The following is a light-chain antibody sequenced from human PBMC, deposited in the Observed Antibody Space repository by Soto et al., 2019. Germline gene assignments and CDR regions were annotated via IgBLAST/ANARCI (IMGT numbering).Light chain of an antibody. CDR2: GAS. CDR3: QQYRSSPPS. V-gene: IGKV3-20*01. Sequence: DIVLTQSPGHLSLSPGERATLSCRASQSVSSSYLAWYQQKPGQAPRLPIYGASSMVPGIPDRFSGSGSGTDFTLTISRLEPEDYSVYYCQQYRSSPPSCGQGTKVEIK. CDR1: QSVSSSY. J-gene: IGKJ1*01.